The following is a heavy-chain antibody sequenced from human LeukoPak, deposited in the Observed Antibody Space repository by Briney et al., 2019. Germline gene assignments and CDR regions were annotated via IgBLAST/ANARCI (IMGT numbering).Heavy chain of an antibody. J-gene: IGHJ4*02. Sequence: GGSLRLSCVGSGFNFRTYNLNWVRQASGKGLEWVSDISGSSSYTDYADSVKGRFTISKDNANSSVFLQMDSLRAEDTAVYYCARGHNSGYYLKYWGQGTLVTVSS. CDR1: GFNFRTYN. V-gene: IGHV3-21*05. D-gene: IGHD3-22*01. CDR2: ISGSSSYT. CDR3: ARGHNSGYYLKY.